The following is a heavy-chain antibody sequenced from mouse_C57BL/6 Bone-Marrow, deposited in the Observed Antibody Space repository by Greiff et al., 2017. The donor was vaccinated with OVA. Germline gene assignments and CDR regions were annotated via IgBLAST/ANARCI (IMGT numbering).Heavy chain of an antibody. Sequence: QVQLQQSGPELVKPGASVKISCKASGYAFSSSWMNWVKQRPGTGLEWIGRIYPGDGDTNYNGKFKGKATLTADKSSSTAYMQLSSLTSEDSAVYFCAKTGEDFVDYWGQGTTLTVSS. CDR2: IYPGDGDT. V-gene: IGHV1-82*01. J-gene: IGHJ2*01. D-gene: IGHD4-1*01. CDR3: AKTGEDFVDY. CDR1: GYAFSSSW.